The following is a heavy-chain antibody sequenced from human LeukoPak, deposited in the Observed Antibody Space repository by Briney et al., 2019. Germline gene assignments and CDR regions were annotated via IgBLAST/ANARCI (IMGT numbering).Heavy chain of an antibody. Sequence: PSETLSLTCTVSGGSISSYYWSWIRQPPGKGLEWIAYIDYRGSTTYNPSLKSRVTISVDTSKNQFSLKLSSVTAADTAVYYCARGRDGYNYNYWGQGTLVTVSS. V-gene: IGHV4-59*01. D-gene: IGHD5-24*01. CDR3: ARGRDGYNYNY. J-gene: IGHJ4*02. CDR2: IDYRGST. CDR1: GGSISSYY.